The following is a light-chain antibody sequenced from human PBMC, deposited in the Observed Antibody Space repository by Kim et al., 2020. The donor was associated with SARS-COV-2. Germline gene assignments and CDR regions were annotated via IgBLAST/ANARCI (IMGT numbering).Light chain of an antibody. CDR3: QSYDSSLSGWV. J-gene: IGLJ3*02. Sequence: QRVTISCTGSSSNIGASFDVHWYQQLPGSAPKLLIFGSSNRASGVPDRVSASKSDTSASLAITGLQAEDEADYYCQSYDSSLSGWVFGGGTQLTVL. CDR2: GSS. CDR1: SSNIGASFD. V-gene: IGLV1-40*01.